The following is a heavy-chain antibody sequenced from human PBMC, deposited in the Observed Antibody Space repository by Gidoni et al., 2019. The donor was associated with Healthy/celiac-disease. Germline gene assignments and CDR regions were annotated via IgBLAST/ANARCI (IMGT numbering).Heavy chain of an antibody. J-gene: IGHJ3*02. CDR2: ISSSSSYI. D-gene: IGHD4-17*01. CDR1: GFTFSSYS. CDR3: ARGRYGAHGAFDI. V-gene: IGHV3-21*01. Sequence: EVQLVESGGGLVKPGGSLRLSCAASGFTFSSYSMNWVRQAPGKGLEWVSSISSSSSYIYYADSVKGRFTISRDNAKNSLYLQMNSLRAEDTAVYYCARGRYGAHGAFDIWGQGTMVTVSS.